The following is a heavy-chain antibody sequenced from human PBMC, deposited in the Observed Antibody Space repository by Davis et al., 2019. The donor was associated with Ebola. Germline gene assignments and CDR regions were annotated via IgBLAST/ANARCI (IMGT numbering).Heavy chain of an antibody. V-gene: IGHV3-7*03. CDR1: GFTFSNYW. D-gene: IGHD3/OR15-3a*01. J-gene: IGHJ4*02. Sequence: GESLKISCAASGFTFSNYWMTWVRQAPGKGLEWVANIKQDGSEKYYVDSAKGRFTISRDNAKSSLYLQVNSLRDEDTAVYYCARDRSFGTNYFDYWGQGTLVTVSS. CDR2: IKQDGSEK. CDR3: ARDRSFGTNYFDY.